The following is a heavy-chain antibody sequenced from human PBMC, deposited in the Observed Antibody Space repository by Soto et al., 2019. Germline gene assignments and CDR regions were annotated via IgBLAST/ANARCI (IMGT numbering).Heavy chain of an antibody. J-gene: IGHJ6*02. D-gene: IGHD3-10*01. CDR1: GGSISSGGYY. Sequence: PSETLSLTGTVSGGSISSGGYYWSWIRQHPGKGLEWIGYIYYSGSTYYNPSLKSRVTISVDTSKNQFSLKLSSVTAADTAVYYCARGRVTMVRGVNSGGYYYGMDVWGQGTTVTVSS. CDR2: IYYSGST. V-gene: IGHV4-31*03. CDR3: ARGRVTMVRGVNSGGYYYGMDV.